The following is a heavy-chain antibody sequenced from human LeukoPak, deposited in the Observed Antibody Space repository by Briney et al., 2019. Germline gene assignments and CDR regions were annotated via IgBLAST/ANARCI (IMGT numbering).Heavy chain of an antibody. CDR3: ASGDYYDSSGFHWKNY. D-gene: IGHD3-22*01. V-gene: IGHV3-30*04. CDR1: GFTFSSYA. J-gene: IGHJ4*02. CDR2: ISYDGSNK. Sequence: GGSLRLSCAASGFTFSSYAMHWVRQAPGKGLEWVALISYDGSNKYYADSVKARFIISRDNSKNSLYLQMNSLRAEDTAVYYCASGDYYDSSGFHWKNYWGQGTLVTVSS.